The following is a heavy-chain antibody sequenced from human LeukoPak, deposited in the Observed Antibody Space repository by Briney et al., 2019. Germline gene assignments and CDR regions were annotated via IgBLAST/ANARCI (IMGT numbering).Heavy chain of an antibody. CDR1: GASISSYY. J-gene: IGHJ3*02. Sequence: SETLSLTCTVSGASISSYYWSWIRQPPGKGLEWLGYIYYTGSTSYTNHNPSLKSRVTISIDTSKSQLSLNLSSVTAADTAVYYCARDQSRAFDIWGQGTVVTVSS. V-gene: IGHV4-59*01. CDR2: IYYTGSTSYT. CDR3: ARDQSRAFDI.